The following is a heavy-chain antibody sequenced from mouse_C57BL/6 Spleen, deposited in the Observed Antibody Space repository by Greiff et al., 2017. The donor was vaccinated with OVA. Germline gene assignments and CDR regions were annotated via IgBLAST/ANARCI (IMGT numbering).Heavy chain of an antibody. CDR1: GYSITSGYY. J-gene: IGHJ2*01. Sequence: EVKLQESGPGLVKPSQSLSLTCSVTGYSITSGYYWNWIRQFPGNKLEWMGYISYDGSNNYNPSLKNRISITRDTSKNQFFMKLNSVTTEDTATDYWARGDWDSYFDYWGQGTTLTVSS. CDR3: ARGDWDSYFDY. CDR2: ISYDGSN. D-gene: IGHD4-1*01. V-gene: IGHV3-6*01.